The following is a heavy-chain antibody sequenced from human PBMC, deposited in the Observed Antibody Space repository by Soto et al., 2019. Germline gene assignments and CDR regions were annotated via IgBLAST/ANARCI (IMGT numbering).Heavy chain of an antibody. J-gene: IGHJ4*02. V-gene: IGHV4-4*02. D-gene: IGHD3-3*01. CDR3: VTSLNYDFWRDGGRHYYFDY. CDR1: GGSISASYW. CDR2: IYHSGST. Sequence: QVQLQESGPGLVKPSGTLSLTCGVSGGSISASYWWSWVRQPPGKGLEWIGKIYHSGSTNYNPSLKSRVTISVDKSKNQFSLRLSSVTAADTAVYYCVTSLNYDFWRDGGRHYYFDYWGQGALVTVSS.